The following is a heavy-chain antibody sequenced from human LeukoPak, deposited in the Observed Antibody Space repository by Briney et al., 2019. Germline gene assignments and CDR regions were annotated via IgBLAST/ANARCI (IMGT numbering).Heavy chain of an antibody. J-gene: IGHJ4*02. D-gene: IGHD1-26*01. V-gene: IGHV1-18*01. Sequence: GASVTVSCTASGYTFISYGISWVRQAPGQGLEWMGWISAYNGNTNYAQTFQGRVTMTTDTSTSTAYMELRSLRSDDTAVYYCARGEVGGSYGIAFDYWGQGTLVTVSS. CDR1: GYTFISYG. CDR3: ARGEVGGSYGIAFDY. CDR2: ISAYNGNT.